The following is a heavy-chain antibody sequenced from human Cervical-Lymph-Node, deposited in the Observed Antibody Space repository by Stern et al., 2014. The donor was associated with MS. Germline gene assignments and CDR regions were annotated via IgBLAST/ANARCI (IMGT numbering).Heavy chain of an antibody. CDR3: ALSSETSDRWYSLGYDL. CDR1: GGTFSKFP. V-gene: IGHV1-69*01. Sequence: QVQLMQSGDEVTKPGSSGKVSCKASGGTFSKFPSSWVRQAPGQGLEWMGGIFPVFGTPTYAQEFRGRVTITADVSTSTVYMELSSLRSDDTAVYYCALSSETSDRWYSLGYDLWGQGTLVTVSS. J-gene: IGHJ5*02. D-gene: IGHD6-13*01. CDR2: IFPVFGTP.